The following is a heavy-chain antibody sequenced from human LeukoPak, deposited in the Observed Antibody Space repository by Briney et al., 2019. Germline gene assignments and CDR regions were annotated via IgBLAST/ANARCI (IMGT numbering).Heavy chain of an antibody. CDR3: AREADRGTYYDFWSGPYYFDY. CDR1: GGSISSSSYY. V-gene: IGHV4-39*07. CDR2: IYYSGST. D-gene: IGHD3-3*01. J-gene: IGHJ4*02. Sequence: SETLSLTCTVSGGSISSSSYYWGWIRQPPGKGLEWIGSIYYSGSTYYNPSLKSRVTISVDTSKNQFSLKLSSVTAADTAVYYCAREADRGTYYDFWSGPYYFDYWGQGTLVTVPS.